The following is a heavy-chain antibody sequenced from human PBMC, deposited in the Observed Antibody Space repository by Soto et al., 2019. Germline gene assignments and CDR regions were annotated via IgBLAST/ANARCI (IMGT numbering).Heavy chain of an antibody. CDR2: IYHGGST. CDR3: ARVPGP. CDR1: GGSISSGGYS. V-gene: IGHV4-30-2*01. Sequence: QLQLQESGSGLVKPSQTLSLTCAVSGGSISSGGYSWSWIRQPPGKGLEWIGYIYHGGSTYYNPSPQRRVTTSVDRSKNQFSLTLSSVTAAGTAVYYCARVPGPWGQGTLVTVSS. J-gene: IGHJ5*02.